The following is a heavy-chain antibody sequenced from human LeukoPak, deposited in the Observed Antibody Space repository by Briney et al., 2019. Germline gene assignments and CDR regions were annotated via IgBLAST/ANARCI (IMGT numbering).Heavy chain of an antibody. J-gene: IGHJ4*02. D-gene: IGHD6-6*01. CDR1: GGTFSSYA. V-gene: IGHV1-69*04. Sequence: SVKVSCKASGGTFSSYAISWVRQAPGQGLEWMGRINPIFGIANYAQKFQGRVTITADKSTSTAYMELSSLRSEDTAVYYCARDVSIAAQSPPGRYWGQGTLVTVSS. CDR2: INPIFGIA. CDR3: ARDVSIAAQSPPGRY.